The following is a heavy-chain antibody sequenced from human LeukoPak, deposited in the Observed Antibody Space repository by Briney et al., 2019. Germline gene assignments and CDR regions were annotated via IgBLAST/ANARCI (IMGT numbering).Heavy chain of an antibody. CDR3: ASHYGDYGKGYYCYMDV. V-gene: IGHV4-4*07. CDR2: IYTSGST. D-gene: IGHD4-17*01. Sequence: SETLSLTCTVSGGSISSYYWSWIRQPAGRGLEWIGRIYTSGSTNYNPSLKSRVTMSVDTSKNQFSLKLSSVTAADTAVYYCASHYGDYGKGYYCYMDVWGKGTTVTISS. CDR1: GGSISSYY. J-gene: IGHJ6*03.